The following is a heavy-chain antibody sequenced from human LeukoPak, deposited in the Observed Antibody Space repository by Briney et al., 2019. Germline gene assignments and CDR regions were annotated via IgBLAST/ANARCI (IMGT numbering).Heavy chain of an antibody. Sequence: SETLSLTCTVSGGSISSYYWSWIRQPPGKGLEWIGYIYYSGSTNYNPSLKSRVTISVDTSKNQFSLKLSSVTAADTAVYYCARADILTAYFDYWGQGTLVTVSS. J-gene: IGHJ4*02. CDR3: ARADILTAYFDY. CDR2: IYYSGST. D-gene: IGHD3-9*01. V-gene: IGHV4-59*01. CDR1: GGSISSYY.